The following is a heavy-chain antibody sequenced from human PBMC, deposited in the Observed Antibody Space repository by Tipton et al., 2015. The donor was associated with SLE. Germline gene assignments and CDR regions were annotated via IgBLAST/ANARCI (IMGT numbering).Heavy chain of an antibody. CDR1: GFTFSSYS. CDR2: ISSRSSTI. J-gene: IGHJ6*02. CDR3: ARIAVAGTYYYYGMDV. V-gene: IGHV3-48*01. Sequence: SLRLSCAASGFTFSSYSMNWVRQAPGKGLEWVSYISSRSSTIYYADSVKGRFTISRDNAKNSLYLQMNSLRAEDTAVYYCARIAVAGTYYYYGMDVWGQGTTVTVSS. D-gene: IGHD6-19*01.